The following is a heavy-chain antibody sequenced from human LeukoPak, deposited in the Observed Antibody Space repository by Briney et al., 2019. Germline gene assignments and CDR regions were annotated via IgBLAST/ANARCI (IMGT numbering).Heavy chain of an antibody. CDR2: LIPILAIA. CDR1: GGAFSSYT. D-gene: IGHD3-22*01. Sequence: SVKVSCKASGGAFSSYTISWVRQAPGQGLEWMGGLIPILAIANYAQKFQGRVTITADKSTSTAYMQLSSLRSEDTAVYYCARHGWADDSSGYYPFRWYDIWGQGTMVTVSS. J-gene: IGHJ3*02. CDR3: ARHGWADDSSGYYPFRWYDI. V-gene: IGHV1-69*10.